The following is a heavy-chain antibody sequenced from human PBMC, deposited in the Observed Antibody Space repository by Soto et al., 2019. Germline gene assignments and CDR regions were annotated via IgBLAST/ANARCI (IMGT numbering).Heavy chain of an antibody. Sequence: QVHLVQSGAEVKKPRSSVKVSCKTSGGSFNNYAVSWVRQAPGQGLEWMGGIIPNFNTPNYAQKFQDRVIIIADASATIVYMELTSLSSNDTFVDYCAVSMVHEILIFESSGMHVWGQGTAVIVSS. CDR1: GGSFNNYA. V-gene: IGHV1-69*01. J-gene: IGHJ6*02. CDR3: AVSMVHEILIFESSGMHV. D-gene: IGHD3-10*01. CDR2: IIPNFNTP.